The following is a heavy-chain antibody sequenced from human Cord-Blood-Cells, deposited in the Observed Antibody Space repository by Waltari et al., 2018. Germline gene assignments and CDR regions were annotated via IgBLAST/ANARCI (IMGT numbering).Heavy chain of an antibody. CDR1: GGSFSGSY. D-gene: IGHD1-7*01. J-gene: IGHJ4*02. CDR2: INHSGST. Sequence: QVQLQQWGAGLLKPSETLSLTCAVYGGSFSGSYWSWLRPPPGKGLEWIGEINHSGSTNYNPSLKSRVTISVDTSKNQFSLKLSSVTAADTAVYYCARAVETGTKYYFDYWGQGTLVTVSS. V-gene: IGHV4-34*01. CDR3: ARAVETGTKYYFDY.